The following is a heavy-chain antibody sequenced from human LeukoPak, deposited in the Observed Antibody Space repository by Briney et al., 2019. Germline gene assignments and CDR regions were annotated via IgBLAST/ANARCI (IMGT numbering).Heavy chain of an antibody. V-gene: IGHV3-30-3*01. Sequence: PGGSLRLSCAASGFTFSSYAMHWVRQAPGKGLEWVAVISYDGSNKYYADSVKGRFTISRDNSKNTLYPQMNSLRAEDTAVYYCARDGGDGYNLVHFDYWGQGTLVTVSS. J-gene: IGHJ4*02. CDR1: GFTFSSYA. CDR2: ISYDGSNK. CDR3: ARDGGDGYNLVHFDY. D-gene: IGHD5-24*01.